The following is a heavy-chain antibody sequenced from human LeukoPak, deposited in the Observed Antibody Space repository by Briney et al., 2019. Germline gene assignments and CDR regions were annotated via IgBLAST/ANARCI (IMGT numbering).Heavy chain of an antibody. D-gene: IGHD3-22*01. CDR2: IKSKTDGGTT. V-gene: IGHV3-15*01. J-gene: IGHJ4*02. CDR3: AKDLYDSSGYYLGPFDY. Sequence: PGGSLRLSCAASGFTFSNAWMSWVRQAPGKGLEWVGRIKSKTDGGTTDYAAPVKGRFTISRDNSKNTLYLQMNSLRAEDTAVYYCAKDLYDSSGYYLGPFDYWGQGTLVTVSS. CDR1: GFTFSNAW.